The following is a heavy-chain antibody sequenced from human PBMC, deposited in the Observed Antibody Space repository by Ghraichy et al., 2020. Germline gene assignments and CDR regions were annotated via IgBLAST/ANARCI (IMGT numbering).Heavy chain of an antibody. CDR2: ISGNGGNT. CDR3: AREGSWYSYYYYMDV. D-gene: IGHD6-13*01. Sequence: GESLNISCVGSGFDVSINRMSWVRQAPGKGLEWVSVISGNGGNTYYADSVKGRFTISRDNFKNTLYLQMNSLRAEDTALYYCAREGSWYSYYYYMDVWGKGTAVTVSS. CDR1: GFDVSINR. V-gene: IGHV3-23*01. J-gene: IGHJ6*03.